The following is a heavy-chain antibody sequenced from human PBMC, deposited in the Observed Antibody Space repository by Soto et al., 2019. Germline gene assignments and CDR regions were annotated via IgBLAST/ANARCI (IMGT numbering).Heavy chain of an antibody. CDR3: ARNHLPFYYDFWSGYYSGGYYYCGMDV. D-gene: IGHD3-3*01. CDR1: GGSFSGYY. CDR2: INHSGST. V-gene: IGHV4-34*01. J-gene: IGHJ6*02. Sequence: SETLSLTCAVYGGSFSGYYWSWIRQPPGKGLEWIGEINHSGSTNYNPSLKSRVTISVDTSKNQFSLKLSSVTAADTAVYYCARNHLPFYYDFWSGYYSGGYYYCGMDVWGQGTTVTVSS.